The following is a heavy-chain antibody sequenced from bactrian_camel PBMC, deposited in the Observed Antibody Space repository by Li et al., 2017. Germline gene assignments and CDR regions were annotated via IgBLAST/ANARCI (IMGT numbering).Heavy chain of an antibody. Sequence: VQLVESGGGSVQPGGSLMLSCAASVGSFYCMAWFRQAAGKEREGVAAIGKDGRTTYAETVKGRFTISRDNAKNTLFLQLNSLKSEDTAMYHCGGTVIPYLLVDYWGQGTQVTVS. CDR1: VGSFYC. CDR3: GGTVIPYLLVDY. V-gene: IGHV3S53*01. D-gene: IGHD6*01. CDR2: IGKDGRT. J-gene: IGHJ4*01.